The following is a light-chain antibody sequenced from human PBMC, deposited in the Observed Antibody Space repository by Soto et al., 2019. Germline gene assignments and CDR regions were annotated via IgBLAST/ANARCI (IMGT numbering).Light chain of an antibody. CDR2: WAS. CDR1: QSVFYTSGNKDY. Sequence: DIVMTQSPDSLAVSLGERATINCKASQSVFYTSGNKDYLAWYQHKEGHPPKLLIYWASTRESGVPDRFSGSGSGTDFTLTIRNLQAEDVAVYFCHQYFATPRTFGQGTKVQLK. V-gene: IGKV4-1*01. CDR3: HQYFATPRT. J-gene: IGKJ1*01.